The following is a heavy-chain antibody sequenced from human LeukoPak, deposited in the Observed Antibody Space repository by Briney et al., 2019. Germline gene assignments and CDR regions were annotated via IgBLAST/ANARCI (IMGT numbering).Heavy chain of an antibody. CDR1: GRSLSRGSYY. J-gene: IGHJ6*03. CDR2: IYTSGST. V-gene: IGHV4-61*02. Sequence: SQTPPLTCTVSGRSLSRGSYYWSWIRQPAGKGLEWLERIYTSGSTNYNPSLKSRVTISVDTSKNQFSLELSSVTAADTAVYYCARDRGHYYYYMDVWGKGTTVTVSS. CDR3: ARDRGHYYYYMDV.